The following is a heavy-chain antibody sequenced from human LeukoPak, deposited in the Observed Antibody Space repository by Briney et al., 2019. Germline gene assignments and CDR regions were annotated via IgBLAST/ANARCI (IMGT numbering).Heavy chain of an antibody. J-gene: IGHJ3*02. CDR1: GYRFTSYW. Sequence: GASLKISCKGSGYRFTSYWIGWVRRMPGKGVEWMGIIYPGESDNGYSPSFQGQVTISADKSISTAYLQWSSLKASDTAMYYCARRGIVGATEAGDAFDIWGQGTMVTVSS. CDR2: IYPGESDN. V-gene: IGHV5-51*01. CDR3: ARRGIVGATEAGDAFDI. D-gene: IGHD1-26*01.